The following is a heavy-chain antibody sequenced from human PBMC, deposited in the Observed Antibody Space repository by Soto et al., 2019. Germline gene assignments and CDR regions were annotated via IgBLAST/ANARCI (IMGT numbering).Heavy chain of an antibody. J-gene: IGHJ3*02. D-gene: IGHD3-16*02. Sequence: ASVKVSCTASGYTFTSYAMHWVRQAPGQRLEWMGWINAGNGNTKYSQKFQGRVTITRDTSASTAYMELSSLRSEDTAVYYCARGGEYDYIWGSYRPDDAFDIWGQGTMVTVSS. CDR3: ARGGEYDYIWGSYRPDDAFDI. CDR2: INAGNGNT. V-gene: IGHV1-3*01. CDR1: GYTFTSYA.